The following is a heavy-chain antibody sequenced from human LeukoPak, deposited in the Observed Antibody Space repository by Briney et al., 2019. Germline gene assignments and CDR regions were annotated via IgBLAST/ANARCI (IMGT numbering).Heavy chain of an antibody. Sequence: SETLSLTCTVSGGSISTRNYYWGWIRQPPGRGLEWIGSVYSSGSIYYNPSLKSRVTISVDTSKNQFSLRLSSVTAADTAVYYCARGLRQHDYFDYWGQGTLVTVSS. J-gene: IGHJ4*02. D-gene: IGHD1-1*01. CDR2: VYSSGSI. CDR1: GGSISTRNYY. V-gene: IGHV4-39*07. CDR3: ARGLRQHDYFDY.